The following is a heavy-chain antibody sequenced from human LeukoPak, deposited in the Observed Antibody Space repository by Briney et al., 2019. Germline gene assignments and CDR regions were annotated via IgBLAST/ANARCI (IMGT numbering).Heavy chain of an antibody. V-gene: IGHV4-38-2*02. CDR3: ARRGSGWYYFDY. CDR1: GYSISSDYY. J-gene: IGHJ4*02. D-gene: IGHD6-19*01. Sequence: SSETLSLTCTVSGYSISSDYYWGWIRQPPGKGLEWIGSIYYSGSTYYNPSLKSRVTISVDTSKNQFALKLSSVTAADTAVYYCARRGSGWYYFDYWGQGTLVTVPS. CDR2: IYYSGST.